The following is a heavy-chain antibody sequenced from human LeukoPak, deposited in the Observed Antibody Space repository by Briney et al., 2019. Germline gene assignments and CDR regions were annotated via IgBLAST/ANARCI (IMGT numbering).Heavy chain of an antibody. D-gene: IGHD5-24*01. CDR3: ARDFGMFTISHGDAFAI. V-gene: IGHV1-18*01. CDR1: GYTFDNYG. CDR2: ISAYDGNT. Sequence: ASVKVSCKASGYTFDNYGISWVRQAPGQGLEWMGWISAYDGNTNYANKHQGRVTMTTDASTSTAFMELRSLTSDDTAVYFCARDFGMFTISHGDAFAIWGQGTVVTVSS. J-gene: IGHJ3*02.